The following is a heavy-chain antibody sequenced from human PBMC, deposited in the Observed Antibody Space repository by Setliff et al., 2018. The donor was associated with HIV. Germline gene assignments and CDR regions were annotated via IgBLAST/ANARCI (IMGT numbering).Heavy chain of an antibody. Sequence: GASVKVSCKASGYSFADYTIQWVRQAPGQSLEWMGWIIDGNDNTRYSHKFQGRITLTRDTSMSTAYMELSGLTSDDTAVYYCARRVPHLDYWGQGTRVTVSS. J-gene: IGHJ4*02. D-gene: IGHD3-3*02. CDR2: IIDGNDNT. CDR3: ARRVPHLDY. V-gene: IGHV1-3*01. CDR1: GYSFADYT.